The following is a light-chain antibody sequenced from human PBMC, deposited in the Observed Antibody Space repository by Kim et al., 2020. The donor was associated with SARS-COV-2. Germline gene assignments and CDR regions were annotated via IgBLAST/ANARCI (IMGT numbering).Light chain of an antibody. Sequence: SYELTQPPSVSVAAGKTARITCGENSIGLQSVHWYQQKPGQAPVLVIYYDTDRPSGIPERFSGSNSGNTATLTISRVEAGDEADYYCQVWDTGSDHPIFGGGTQLTVL. J-gene: IGLJ2*01. V-gene: IGLV3-21*04. CDR2: YDT. CDR1: SIGLQS. CDR3: QVWDTGSDHPI.